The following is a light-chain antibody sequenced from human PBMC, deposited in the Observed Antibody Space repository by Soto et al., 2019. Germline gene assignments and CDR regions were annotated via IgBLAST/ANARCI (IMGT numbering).Light chain of an antibody. CDR2: DAS. J-gene: IGKJ5*01. CDR1: QSVSSY. V-gene: IGKV3-11*01. Sequence: EIVLTQSPGTLSVSPWERATLSCRASQSVSSYLAWYQQKPGQAPRLLIYDASNSATGIPARFSGSGSGTDFTLTISSLEPEDFAVYYCQQRSNWPPSITFGQGTRLEIK. CDR3: QQRSNWPPSIT.